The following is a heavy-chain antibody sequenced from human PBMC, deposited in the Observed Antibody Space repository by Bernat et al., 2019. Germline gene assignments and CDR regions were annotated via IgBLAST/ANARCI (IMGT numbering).Heavy chain of an antibody. D-gene: IGHD3-9*01. V-gene: IGHV3-30-3*01. J-gene: IGHJ6*02. CDR1: GFTFSSYA. CDR2: ISYDGSNK. CDR3: ARELAADIPSFSIYYYYYGMDV. Sequence: QVQLVESGGGVVQPGRSLRLSCAASGFTFSSYAMHWVRQAPGKGLEWAAVISYDGSNKYYADSVKGRFTISRDNSKNTLYLQMNSLRAEDTAVYYCARELAADIPSFSIYYYYYGMDVWGQGTTVTVSS.